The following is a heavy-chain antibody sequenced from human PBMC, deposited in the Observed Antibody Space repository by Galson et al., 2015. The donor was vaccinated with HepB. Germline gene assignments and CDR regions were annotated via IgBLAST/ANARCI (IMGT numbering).Heavy chain of an antibody. CDR3: ARRISLVRGIITKPDYYYGMDV. V-gene: IGHV3-30-3*01. CDR1: GFPFSNHA. J-gene: IGHJ6*02. Sequence: SLRLSCAASGFPFSNHAMHWVRQAPGKGLEWVAAIPYDGAKKNYADSVMGRFTISRDNAKDSVYLQLDSLRAEDTAVYYCARRISLVRGIITKPDYYYGMDVWGQGTTVTVAS. CDR2: IPYDGAKK. D-gene: IGHD3-10*01.